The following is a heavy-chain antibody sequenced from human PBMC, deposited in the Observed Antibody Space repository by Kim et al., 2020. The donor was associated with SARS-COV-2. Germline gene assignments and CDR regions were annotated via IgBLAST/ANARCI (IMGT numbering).Heavy chain of an antibody. V-gene: IGHV3-49*03. CDR2: IRNKDFGETT. Sequence: GGSLRLSCAASGFTFGDYSMSWFRQAPGKGLEWLSFIRNKDFGETTEYAPSVKGRFTISRDDSQSIAYLQMNSLKSEDTAVYYCTRGWGSGEVYYYGMDVWGQGTTVTVSS. CDR1: GFTFGDYS. CDR3: TRGWGSGEVYYYGMDV. D-gene: IGHD2-15*01. J-gene: IGHJ6*02.